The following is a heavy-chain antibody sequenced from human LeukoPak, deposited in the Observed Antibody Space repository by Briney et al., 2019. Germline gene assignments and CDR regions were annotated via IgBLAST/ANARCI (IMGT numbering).Heavy chain of an antibody. Sequence: ASVKVSCKASGYTFTSYVISWVRQAPGQGLEWMGWISAYNGNTNYAQKLQGRVTMTTDTSTSTAYMELRSLRSDDTAVYYCARTHRSTSRSPLPDYWGQGTLVTVSS. D-gene: IGHD2-2*01. CDR3: ARTHRSTSRSPLPDY. CDR2: ISAYNGNT. CDR1: GYTFTSYV. J-gene: IGHJ4*02. V-gene: IGHV1-18*04.